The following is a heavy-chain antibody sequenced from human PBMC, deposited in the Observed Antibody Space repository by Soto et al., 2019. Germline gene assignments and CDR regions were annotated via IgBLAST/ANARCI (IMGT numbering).Heavy chain of an antibody. CDR1: GYSFTSFW. CDR2: IYPGDSDS. V-gene: IGHV5-51*01. CDR3: ARLNDYGDFEYFQH. J-gene: IGHJ1*01. Sequence: PGESLKISCKGSGYSFTSFWIGWVRHMPGKGLEWMGIIYPGDSDSRYSPSFQVQVTISSDKSISTAYLQWSSLKASDTAIYYCARLNDYGDFEYFQHWGQGTLVTVSS. D-gene: IGHD4-17*01.